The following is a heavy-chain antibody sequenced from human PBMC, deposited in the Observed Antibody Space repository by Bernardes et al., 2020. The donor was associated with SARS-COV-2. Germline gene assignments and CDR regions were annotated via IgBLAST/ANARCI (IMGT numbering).Heavy chain of an antibody. CDR2: IYYSGST. CDR1: GGSISSYY. Sequence: SETLSLTCTVSGGSISSYYWSWIRQPPGKGLEWIGYIYYSGSTNYNPSLKSRVTISVDTSKNQFSLKLSSVTAADTAVYYCAREVSADYGDYWERTEGRAFDIWGQGTMVTVSS. J-gene: IGHJ3*02. V-gene: IGHV4-59*01. CDR3: AREVSADYGDYWERTEGRAFDI. D-gene: IGHD4-17*01.